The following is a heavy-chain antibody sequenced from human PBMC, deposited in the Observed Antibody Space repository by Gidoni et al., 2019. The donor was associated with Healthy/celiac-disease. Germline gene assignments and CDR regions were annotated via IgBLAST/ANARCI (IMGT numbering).Heavy chain of an antibody. CDR2: ISYDGSNK. J-gene: IGHJ4*02. CDR3: ARDPWGYSSGPFFDY. CDR1: GFTFSSYA. Sequence: QVQLVESGGGVVQPGRSLRLSCAASGFTFSSYAMHWVRQAPGKGLEWVAVISYDGSNKYYADSVKGRFTISRDKSKNTLYLQMNSLRAEDTAVYYCARDPWGYSSGPFFDYWGQGTLVTVSS. V-gene: IGHV3-30*04. D-gene: IGHD6-19*01.